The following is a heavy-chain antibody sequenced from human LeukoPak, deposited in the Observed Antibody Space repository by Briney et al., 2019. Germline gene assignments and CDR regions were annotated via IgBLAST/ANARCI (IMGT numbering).Heavy chain of an antibody. J-gene: IGHJ4*02. Sequence: PGGSLRLSCAASGFTFSSYAMSCVRQAPGKGLEWVSGISGSGGSTYYADSVKGRFTISRDNSKNTLYLQMNSLRAEDTAVYYCAKLLNLYFDYWGQGTLVTVSS. CDR1: GFTFSSYA. CDR3: AKLLNLYFDY. CDR2: ISGSGGST. V-gene: IGHV3-23*01.